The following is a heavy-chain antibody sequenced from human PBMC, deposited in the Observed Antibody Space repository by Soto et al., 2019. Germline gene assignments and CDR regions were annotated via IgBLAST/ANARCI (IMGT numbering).Heavy chain of an antibody. CDR1: GGSFSGYY. CDR3: ARGGDIVATIYFDY. V-gene: IGHV4-34*01. Sequence: QVQLQQWGAGLLKPSETLSLTCAVYGGSFSGYYWSWIRQPPGKGLEWIGEINHSGSTNYNPSLKSRVTISVDTSKNQFSLKLSSVTAADTAVYYCARGGDIVATIYFDYWGQGTLVTVSS. CDR2: INHSGST. J-gene: IGHJ4*02. D-gene: IGHD5-12*01.